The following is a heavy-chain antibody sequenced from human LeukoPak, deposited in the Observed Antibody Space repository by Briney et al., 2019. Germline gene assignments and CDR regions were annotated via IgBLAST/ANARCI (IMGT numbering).Heavy chain of an antibody. CDR3: AREGLLWFGELLGGMDV. J-gene: IGHJ6*02. CDR2: ISSSSSYI. CDR1: GFTFDDYA. D-gene: IGHD3-10*01. Sequence: GGSLRLSCAASGFTFDDYAMHWVRQAPGKGLEWVSSISSSSSYIYYADSVKGRFTISRDNAKNSLYLQMNSLRAEDTAVYYCAREGLLWFGELLGGMDVWGQGTTVTVSS. V-gene: IGHV3-21*01.